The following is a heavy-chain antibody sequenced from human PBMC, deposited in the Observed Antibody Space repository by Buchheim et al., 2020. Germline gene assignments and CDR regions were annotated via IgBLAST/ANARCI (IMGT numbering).Heavy chain of an antibody. CDR1: GGSFSGYY. CDR3: ARGLYYGSGSITQPFDY. J-gene: IGHJ4*02. Sequence: QVQLQQWGAGLLKPSETLSLTCAVYGGSFSGYYWSWIRQPPGKGLEWIGEINHSGSTNYNPSLKSRVTISVDTSKNQFSLKLSSVTAADTAVYYRARGLYYGSGSITQPFDYWGQGTL. D-gene: IGHD3-10*01. V-gene: IGHV4-34*01. CDR2: INHSGST.